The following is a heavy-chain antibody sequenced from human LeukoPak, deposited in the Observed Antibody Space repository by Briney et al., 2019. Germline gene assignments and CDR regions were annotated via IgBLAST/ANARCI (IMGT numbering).Heavy chain of an antibody. CDR3: ARAGYTSGYDY. CDR2: IKEDGSDK. CDR1: GFTFSSYW. D-gene: IGHD6-19*01. J-gene: IGHJ4*02. Sequence: GGSLRLSCAASGFTFSSYWMSWVRQAPGQGLEWLANIKEDGSDKYYVDSVKGRFTISRDNAKNSLYLQMNNLRVEDTAVYYCARAGYTSGYDYWGQGTLVTVSS. V-gene: IGHV3-7*01.